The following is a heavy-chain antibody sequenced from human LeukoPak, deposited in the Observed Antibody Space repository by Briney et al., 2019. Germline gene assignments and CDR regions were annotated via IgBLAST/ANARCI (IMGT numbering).Heavy chain of an antibody. CDR1: GGSFSGYY. J-gene: IGHJ3*01. D-gene: IGHD3-9*01. CDR2: INHSGST. CDR3: ARNVLRYFDWGPDVLDF. Sequence: PSEALSLTCAVYGGSFSGYYWSWIRQPPGKGLEWIGEINHSGSTNYNPSLKSRVTISVDTSKNQFSLKLSSVTAADTALYFCARNVLRYFDWGPDVLDFWGQGIMVTVSS. V-gene: IGHV4-34*01.